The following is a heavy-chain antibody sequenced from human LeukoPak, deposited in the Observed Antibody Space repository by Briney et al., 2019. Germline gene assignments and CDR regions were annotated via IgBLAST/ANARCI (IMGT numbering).Heavy chain of an antibody. D-gene: IGHD3-16*02. CDR1: GYTFTGYY. CDR3: ARALDSLGGLSLPDY. CDR2: IHPSTGNP. Sequence: ASVKVSCKASGYTFTGYYIHWVRQAPGQGLEFMGWIHPSTGNPAYAQGFSGRFVFSLDTSVTTTYLQISDLKTEDTAVYFCARALDSLGGLSLPDYWGQGTLVTVS. J-gene: IGHJ4*02. V-gene: IGHV7-4-1*02.